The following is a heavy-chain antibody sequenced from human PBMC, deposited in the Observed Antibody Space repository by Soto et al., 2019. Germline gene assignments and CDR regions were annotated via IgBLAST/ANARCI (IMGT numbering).Heavy chain of an antibody. D-gene: IGHD1-26*01. CDR1: GCTFSSYA. CDR2: IIPIFGTA. V-gene: IGHV1-69*06. Sequence: GASVKVSCKASGCTFSSYAISWVRQAPGQGLEWMGGIIPIFGTANYAQKFQGRVTITADKSTSTAYMELSSLRSEDTAVYYCASGSYYGSYYYGMDVWGQGTTVTVSS. J-gene: IGHJ6*02. CDR3: ASGSYYGSYYYGMDV.